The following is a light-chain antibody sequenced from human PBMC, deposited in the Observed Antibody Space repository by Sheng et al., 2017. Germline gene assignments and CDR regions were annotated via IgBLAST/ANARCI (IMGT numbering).Light chain of an antibody. J-gene: IGKJ1*01. CDR1: QIVSNN. V-gene: IGKV3-15*01. CDR2: DAS. CDR3: QQYFNWPPWT. Sequence: VLTQSPGTLSVAPGERATLSCRASQIVSNNLAWYQQKPGQPPRLLIYDASTRATGVPTRFSAGGSGTEFTLTISSLQSEDYAVYYCQQYFNWPPWTFGQGTTVE.